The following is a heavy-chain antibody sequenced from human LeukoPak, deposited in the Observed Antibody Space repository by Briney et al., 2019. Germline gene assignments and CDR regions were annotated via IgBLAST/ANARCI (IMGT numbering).Heavy chain of an antibody. J-gene: IGHJ4*02. CDR1: GYSFPSYW. Sequence: GESLKISCKGSGYSFPSYWIGWVRQMPGKGLEWMGIIYPGDSDTRYSPSFQGQVSISADKSISTAYLQWSSLKASDTAMYYCARHRTRGYSISPSDYWGQGTLVTVSS. CDR3: ARHRTRGYSISPSDY. V-gene: IGHV5-51*01. CDR2: IYPGDSDT. D-gene: IGHD5-18*01.